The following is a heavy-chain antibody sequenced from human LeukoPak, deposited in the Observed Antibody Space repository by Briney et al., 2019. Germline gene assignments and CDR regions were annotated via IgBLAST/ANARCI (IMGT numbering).Heavy chain of an antibody. CDR3: ARMRQWLVYYFDY. Sequence: PGGSLRLSCAASGFTFSSYWMSWVRQAPGKGLEWVSVIYGGGSTYYADSVKGRFTISRDNSKNTLYLQMNGLRAEDTAVYYCARMRQWLVYYFDYWGQGTLVTVSS. J-gene: IGHJ4*02. D-gene: IGHD6-19*01. V-gene: IGHV3-53*01. CDR1: GFTFSSYW. CDR2: IYGGGST.